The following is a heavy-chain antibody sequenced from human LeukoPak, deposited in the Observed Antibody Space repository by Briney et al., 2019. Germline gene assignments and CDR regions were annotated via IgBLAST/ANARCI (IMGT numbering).Heavy chain of an antibody. CDR2: IYHSGST. CDR1: GYSISSDYY. Sequence: SETLSLTCGVAGYSISSDYYWGWIRQPPGKGLEWIGNIYHSGSTYYNPSLESRVTISIDTSKNQFTLKLSSVTAADTAVNYCARLFLMGSTPHYFDYWGQGTLVTVSS. CDR3: ARLFLMGSTPHYFDY. D-gene: IGHD2-8*01. J-gene: IGHJ4*02. V-gene: IGHV4-38-2*01.